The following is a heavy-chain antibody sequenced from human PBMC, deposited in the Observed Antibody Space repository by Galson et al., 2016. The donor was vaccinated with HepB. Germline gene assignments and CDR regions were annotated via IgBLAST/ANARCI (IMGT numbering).Heavy chain of an antibody. CDR1: GYSFTSYW. Sequence: QSGAEVKSPGESLKISCEASGYSFTSYWISWVRQMPGKGLEWMGRIDPSDSYTNYSPSFQGHVTISADKSISTAYLQWRSLKASDTAMYYCAAIGYCSSTSCLAGYYYYMDVWGKGTTVTVSS. D-gene: IGHD2-2*01. J-gene: IGHJ6*03. CDR3: AAIGYCSSTSCLAGYYYYMDV. CDR2: IDPSDSYT. V-gene: IGHV5-10-1*01.